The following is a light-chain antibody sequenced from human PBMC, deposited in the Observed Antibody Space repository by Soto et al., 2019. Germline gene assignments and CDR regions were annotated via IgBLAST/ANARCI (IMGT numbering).Light chain of an antibody. J-gene: IGLJ2*01. CDR1: SSNIGAGYD. Sequence: QSVLTQPPSVSGAPGQRVTISCTVSSSNIGAGYDVHWYQQLPGTAPKLLIYGNSNRPSGVPDRFSGSKSGISASLAITGLQAEDEADYYCQSYDSSLSGVVFGGGTQLTVL. CDR2: GNS. CDR3: QSYDSSLSGVV. V-gene: IGLV1-40*01.